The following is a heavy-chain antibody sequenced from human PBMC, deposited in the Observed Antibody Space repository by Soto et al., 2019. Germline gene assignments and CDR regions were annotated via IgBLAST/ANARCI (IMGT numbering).Heavy chain of an antibody. CDR1: GGSISSGGYY. Sequence: SETLSLTCTVSGGSISSGGYYWSWIRQHPGKSLEWIGYIYYSGSTYYNPSLKSRVTISVDTSKNQFSLKLSSVTAADTAVYYCATARTYDFWSGYDSPIGMDVWGQGTTVTVSS. CDR2: IYYSGST. CDR3: ATARTYDFWSGYDSPIGMDV. J-gene: IGHJ6*02. D-gene: IGHD3-3*01. V-gene: IGHV4-31*03.